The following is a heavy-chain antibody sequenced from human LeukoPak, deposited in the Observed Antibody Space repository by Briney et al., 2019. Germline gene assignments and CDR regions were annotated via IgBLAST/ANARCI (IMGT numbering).Heavy chain of an antibody. CDR1: GGSISSYY. CDR3: ARDGGPYGGNPGDAFDI. D-gene: IGHD4-23*01. CDR2: IYYSGST. Sequence: SETLSLTCTVSGGSISSYYWSWIRQPPGKGLEWIGYIYYSGSTNYNPSLKSRVTISVDTSKNQFSLKLSSVTAADTAVYYCARDGGPYGGNPGDAFDIWGQGTMVTVSS. V-gene: IGHV4-59*12. J-gene: IGHJ3*02.